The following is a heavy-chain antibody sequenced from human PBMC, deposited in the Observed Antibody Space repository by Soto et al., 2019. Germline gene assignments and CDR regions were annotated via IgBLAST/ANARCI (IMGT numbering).Heavy chain of an antibody. Sequence: SETLSLTCAVSGGSLSGSAYSWSWIRQPPGKGLEWIGFIYQSGSTYYNPSLKSRVTMSLDRPKNQFSLKLSSVTAAPTAVYYCARQLPFSDSDGSSWDDAFDIWGQGTMVS. CDR1: GGSLSGSAYS. V-gene: IGHV4-30-2*01. J-gene: IGHJ3*02. CDR2: IYQSGST. D-gene: IGHD3-10*01. CDR3: ARQLPFSDSDGSSWDDAFDI.